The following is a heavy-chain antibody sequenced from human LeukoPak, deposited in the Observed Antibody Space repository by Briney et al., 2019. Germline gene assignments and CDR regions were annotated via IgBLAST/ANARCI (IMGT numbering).Heavy chain of an antibody. Sequence: PGRSLRLSCTASGFTFGDYAMSWVRQAPGKGLEWVSGISGNGGSTYYADSVKGRFTISRDNSKNTLYMQMNSLRAEDTAVYYCAKPKFTVAGSNYFDYWGQGTLVTVSS. D-gene: IGHD6-19*01. CDR1: GFTFGDYA. CDR2: ISGNGGST. V-gene: IGHV3-23*01. CDR3: AKPKFTVAGSNYFDY. J-gene: IGHJ4*02.